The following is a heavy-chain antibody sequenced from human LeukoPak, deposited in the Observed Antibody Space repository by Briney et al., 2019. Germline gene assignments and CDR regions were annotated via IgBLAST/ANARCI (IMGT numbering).Heavy chain of an antibody. CDR2: ISAYNGNT. V-gene: IGHV1-18*01. J-gene: IGHJ6*02. D-gene: IGHD4-17*01. CDR1: GYTFTNYG. CDR3: ARGGEEDYYYYGMDV. Sequence: ASVTVSCKASGYTFTNYGISWVRQAPGQGLEWMGWISAYNGNTNYAQKLQGRVTMTTDTSTSTAYMELRSLRSDDTAVYYCARGGEEDYYYYGMDVWGQGTTVTVSS.